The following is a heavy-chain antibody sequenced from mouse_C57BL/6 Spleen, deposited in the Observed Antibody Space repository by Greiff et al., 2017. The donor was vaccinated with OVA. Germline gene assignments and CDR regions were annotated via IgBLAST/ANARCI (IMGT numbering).Heavy chain of an antibody. CDR1: GYAFTNYL. J-gene: IGHJ2*01. D-gene: IGHD2-4*01. CDR2: INPGSGGT. CDR3: AREGMITTGYYFDY. Sequence: VQGVESGAELVRPGTSVKVSCKASGYAFTNYLIEWVKQRPGQGLEWIGVINPGSGGTNYNEKFKGKATLTADKSSSTAYMQLSSLTSEDSAVYFCAREGMITTGYYFDYWGQGTTLTVSS. V-gene: IGHV1-54*01.